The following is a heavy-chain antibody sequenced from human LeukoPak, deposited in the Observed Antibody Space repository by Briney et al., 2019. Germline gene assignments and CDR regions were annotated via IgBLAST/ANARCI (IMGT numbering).Heavy chain of an antibody. J-gene: IGHJ4*02. CDR3: ARDIYDSSGYPRPGDY. CDR2: ISSSGSTI. CDR1: GFTFSSYE. Sequence: GGSLRLSCPASGFTFSSYEMNWVRQAPGKGLEWASYISSSGSTINYADSVKGRFTISRDNAKNSLYLQMNSLRAEDTAVYYCARDIYDSSGYPRPGDYWGQGTLVTVSS. D-gene: IGHD3-22*01. V-gene: IGHV3-48*03.